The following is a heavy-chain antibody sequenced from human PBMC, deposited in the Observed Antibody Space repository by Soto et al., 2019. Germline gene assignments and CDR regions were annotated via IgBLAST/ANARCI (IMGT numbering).Heavy chain of an antibody. CDR1: GFTFSSYA. D-gene: IGHD6-13*01. CDR2: ISGSGDST. CDR3: AYDRDGAAASPTKFYGMDV. Sequence: EVQLLESGGGLVQPGGSLRLSCAASGFTFSSYAMSCVRQAPGKGLECVSVISGSGDSTYYANAVRGRFSISIDNSKNTLYLEMNSLRAEDRAVYYCAYDRDGAAASPTKFYGMDVWGQGTTVTVSS. V-gene: IGHV3-23*01. J-gene: IGHJ6*02.